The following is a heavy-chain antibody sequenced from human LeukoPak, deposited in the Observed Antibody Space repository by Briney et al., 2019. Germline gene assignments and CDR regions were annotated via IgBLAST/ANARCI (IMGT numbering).Heavy chain of an antibody. CDR3: ARDNIAVAGFLDY. J-gene: IGHJ4*02. Sequence: PGGSLRLSCAASGFTVSSNYMSWVRQAPGKGLEWVSVICSGGSTYYADSVKGRFTISRDNSKNTLYLQMNSLRAEDTAVYYCARDNIAVAGFLDYWGQGTLVTVSS. CDR1: GFTVSSNY. V-gene: IGHV3-66*01. D-gene: IGHD6-19*01. CDR2: ICSGGST.